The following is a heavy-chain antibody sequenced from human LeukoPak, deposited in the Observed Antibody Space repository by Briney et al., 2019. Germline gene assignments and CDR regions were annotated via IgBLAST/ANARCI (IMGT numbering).Heavy chain of an antibody. CDR3: AKEGLGAAAGTFDY. CDR1: GFTFSSYA. CDR2: ISGGGDST. Sequence: PRGSLRLSCAASGFTFSSYAMSWVRQAPGKGLAWVSTISGGGDSTDYADSVKGRFTISRDNSKKPLSLQMNSLRAEDAAVYYCAKEGLGAAAGTFDYWGQGNLVTVSS. D-gene: IGHD6-13*01. V-gene: IGHV3-23*01. J-gene: IGHJ4*02.